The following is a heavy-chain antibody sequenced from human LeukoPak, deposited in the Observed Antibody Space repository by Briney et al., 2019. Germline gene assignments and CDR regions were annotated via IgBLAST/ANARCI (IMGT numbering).Heavy chain of an antibody. V-gene: IGHV1-69*04. Sequence: SVKVSCKAAGGTFISYAICWVRQAPGQGLEWMGRIIPILGIANYAQKFQGRVTITADKSTSTAYMGLSSLRSEDTAVYYCAREGYSYGLDYWGQGTLVTVSS. CDR1: GGTFISYA. CDR2: IIPILGIA. D-gene: IGHD5-18*01. CDR3: AREGYSYGLDY. J-gene: IGHJ4*02.